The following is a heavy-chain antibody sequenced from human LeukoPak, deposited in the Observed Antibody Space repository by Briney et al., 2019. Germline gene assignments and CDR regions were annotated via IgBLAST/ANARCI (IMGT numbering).Heavy chain of an antibody. D-gene: IGHD4-17*01. V-gene: IGHV4-61*01. CDR2: IYYSGST. J-gene: IGHJ6*02. CDR1: GGSVSSGSYY. CDR3: ARDDAYGDYSMDV. Sequence: SETLSLTCTVSGGSVSSGSYYWSWIRQPPGKGLEWIGYIYYSGSTNYNPSLKSRVTISVDTSKNQFSLKLSSVTAADTAVYYCARDDAYGDYSMDVWGQGTTVTVSS.